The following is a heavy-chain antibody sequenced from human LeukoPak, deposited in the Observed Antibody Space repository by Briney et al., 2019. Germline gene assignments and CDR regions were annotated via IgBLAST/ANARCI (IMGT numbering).Heavy chain of an antibody. D-gene: IGHD3-9*01. Sequence: SETLSLTCTVSGGSISSGSYYWGWIRQPPGKGLEWIGSIYYSGSTYYHPSLKSRVTISVDTSKNQFSLKLSSVTAADTAVYYCARRDFDWFLQDDAFDIWGQGTMVTVSS. J-gene: IGHJ3*02. CDR2: IYYSGST. V-gene: IGHV4-39*01. CDR3: ARRDFDWFLQDDAFDI. CDR1: GGSISSGSYY.